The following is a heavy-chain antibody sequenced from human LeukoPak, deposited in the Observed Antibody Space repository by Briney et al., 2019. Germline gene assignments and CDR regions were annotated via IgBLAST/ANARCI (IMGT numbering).Heavy chain of an antibody. J-gene: IGHJ4*02. V-gene: IGHV3-74*01. D-gene: IGHD5-12*01. CDR1: GFTFSSYW. CDR2: INSDGSST. Sequence: PGGSLRLSCAASGFTFSSYWMHWVRQAPGKGLVWVSRINSDGSSTSYADSVKGRFTISRDSAKNTLYLQINSLRAEDTAVYYCARGGIAATMDFGEFDYWGQGTLVTVSS. CDR3: ARGGIAATMDFGEFDY.